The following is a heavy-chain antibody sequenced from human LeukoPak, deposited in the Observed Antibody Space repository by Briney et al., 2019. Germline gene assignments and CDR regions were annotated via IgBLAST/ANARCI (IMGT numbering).Heavy chain of an antibody. D-gene: IGHD5-18*01. CDR2: MNPNSGNT. CDR1: GYTFTSYD. J-gene: IGHJ6*03. CDR3: ARVIGRIQLSYYYMDV. Sequence: ASVKVSCKASGYTFTSYDINWVRQAPGQGLEWMGWMNPNSGNTGYAQKFQGRVTMTRNTSISTAYMELSSLRSEDTAVYYCARVIGRIQLSYYYMDVWGKGTTVTISS. V-gene: IGHV1-8*01.